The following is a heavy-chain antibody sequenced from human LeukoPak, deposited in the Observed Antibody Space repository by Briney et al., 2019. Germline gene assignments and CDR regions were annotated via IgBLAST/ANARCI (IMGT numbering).Heavy chain of an antibody. CDR1: GYSISSGYY. CDR3: ARHQTVLLWFGELAPTYFDY. D-gene: IGHD3-10*01. J-gene: IGHJ4*02. V-gene: IGHV4-38-2*02. Sequence: PSETLSLTCTVSGYSISSGYYWGWIRQPPGKGLEWIGSIYHSGSTYYNPSLKSRVTISVDTSKNQFSLKLSSVTAADTAVYYCARHQTVLLWFGELAPTYFDYWGQGTLVTVSS. CDR2: IYHSGST.